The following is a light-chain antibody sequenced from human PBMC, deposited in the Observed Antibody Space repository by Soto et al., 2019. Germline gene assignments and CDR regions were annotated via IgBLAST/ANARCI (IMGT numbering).Light chain of an antibody. V-gene: IGLV2-23*02. J-gene: IGLJ1*01. Sequence: QSALTQPASVSGSPGQSITISCTGTSSDVWNYNLVSWYQQYLGKAPKLMIYEVSKRPSGVSNRFSGSKSGNTASLTISGLQAEDEADYYCCSYAGSSTFYVFGTGTKVTVL. CDR3: CSYAGSSTFYV. CDR2: EVS. CDR1: SSDVWNYNL.